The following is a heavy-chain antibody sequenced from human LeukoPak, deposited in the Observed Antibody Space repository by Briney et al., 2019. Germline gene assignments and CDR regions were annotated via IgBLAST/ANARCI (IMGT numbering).Heavy chain of an antibody. V-gene: IGHV4-39*01. CDR2: VYFTGST. J-gene: IGHJ4*02. CDR1: GGSLSSRSHY. D-gene: IGHD3-3*01. Sequence: PSDTLSLTCTVSGGSLSSRSHYWGCIRQFPGKGLQWIASVYFTGSTYYNPPLTSRATVSVDTSKNQFSLKLSSVTAADTAVYYCARAESGPTAFFDYWGQGTLVTVSS. CDR3: ARAESGPTAFFDY.